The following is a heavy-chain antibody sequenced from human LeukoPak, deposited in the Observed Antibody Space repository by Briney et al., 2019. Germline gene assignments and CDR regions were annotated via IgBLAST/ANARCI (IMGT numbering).Heavy chain of an antibody. CDR3: ARGTYYYDSSGYYRREDDAFDI. Sequence: SETLSLTCAVYGGSFSGYYWSWIRQPPGKGLEWIGEINHSGSTNYNPSLKRRVTISVDTSKNQFSLKLSSVTAADTAVYYCARGTYYYDSSGYYRREDDAFDIWGQGTMVTVSS. V-gene: IGHV4-34*01. CDR1: GGSFSGYY. CDR2: INHSGST. D-gene: IGHD3-22*01. J-gene: IGHJ3*02.